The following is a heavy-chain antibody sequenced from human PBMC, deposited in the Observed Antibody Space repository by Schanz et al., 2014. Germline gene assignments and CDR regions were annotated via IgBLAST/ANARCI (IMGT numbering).Heavy chain of an antibody. J-gene: IGHJ4*02. V-gene: IGHV1-2*02. Sequence: QVQLVQSGPAVKKPGASMKVSCLASGYSFTEYFLHWVRQAPGQGLEWMGWINPNSGETNYEQKFKGRVTLTSDTSLGTAFMELSGLTSSFPPSYFCARARYTGYDSPPYWGQGTLLIVSS. CDR3: ARARYTGYDSPPY. CDR2: INPNSGET. CDR1: GYSFTEYF. D-gene: IGHD5-12*01.